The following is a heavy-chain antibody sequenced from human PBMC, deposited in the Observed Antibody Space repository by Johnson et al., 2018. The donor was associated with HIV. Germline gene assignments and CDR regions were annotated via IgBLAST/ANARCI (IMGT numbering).Heavy chain of an antibody. J-gene: IGHJ3*02. V-gene: IGHV3-33*01. CDR2: IWYDGSNN. Sequence: QVQLVESGGGVVQPGRSLRLSCAASGFTFSNYAMHWVRQAPGKGLEWVAVIWYDGSNNYYADSVKGRFTISKDNSKNTLYLQMNSLRAEDTAVYYCTRRSPYDAFDIWGQGTMVTVSS. CDR3: TRRSPYDAFDI. CDR1: GFTFSNYA.